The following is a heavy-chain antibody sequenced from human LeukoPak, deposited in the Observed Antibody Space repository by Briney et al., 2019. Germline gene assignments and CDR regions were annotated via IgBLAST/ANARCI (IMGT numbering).Heavy chain of an antibody. CDR1: GFTFSNFE. CDR3: ARGPTFGGVISDF. Sequence: GGSLRLSCAASGFTFSNFEMNWVRQIPGKGLEWLSFITRSSRIIYYADSVKGRFTISRDNANNSLHLQMNSLRVEDTGIYFCARGPTFGGVISDFWGQGTLVTVSS. CDR2: ITRSSRII. J-gene: IGHJ4*02. D-gene: IGHD3-16*02. V-gene: IGHV3-48*03.